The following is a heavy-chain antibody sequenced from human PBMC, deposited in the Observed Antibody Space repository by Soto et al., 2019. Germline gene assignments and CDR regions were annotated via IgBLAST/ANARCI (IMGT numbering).Heavy chain of an antibody. Sequence: QVQLVQSGAEVKKPGASVKVSCKASGYTFTTYEINWVRQATGQGLEWMGWMKPNSGNTGYAQKFPGTVSMARNTTRSTGYRGPSSLRSVAAAVCYRARVPEGYCSGGRCDGALNWFDPWGQGTLVTVSS. CDR2: MKPNSGNT. J-gene: IGHJ5*02. CDR3: ARVPEGYCSGGRCDGALNWFDP. D-gene: IGHD2-15*01. V-gene: IGHV1-8*01. CDR1: GYTFTTYE.